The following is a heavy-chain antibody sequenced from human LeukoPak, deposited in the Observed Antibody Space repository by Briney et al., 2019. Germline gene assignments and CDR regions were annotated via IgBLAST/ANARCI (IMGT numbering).Heavy chain of an antibody. Sequence: GSSVKVSCKASGGTFSSYAISWVRQAPGQGLEWMGGIIPIFGTANYAQKFQGRVTITADESTSTAYMELNSLRAEDMAVYYCAKDTYGDYGGDWFDPWGQGTLVTVSS. J-gene: IGHJ5*02. CDR2: IIPIFGTA. CDR3: AKDTYGDYGGDWFDP. D-gene: IGHD4-17*01. CDR1: GGTFSSYA. V-gene: IGHV1-69*01.